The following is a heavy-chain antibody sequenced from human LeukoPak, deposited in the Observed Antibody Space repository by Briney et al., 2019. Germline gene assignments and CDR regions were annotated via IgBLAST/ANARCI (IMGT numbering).Heavy chain of an antibody. CDR1: GFTFDDYA. J-gene: IGHJ4*02. CDR3: AKDISSGWYRGVFDY. V-gene: IGHV3-9*01. Sequence: SLKISCAASGFTFDDYAMHWVRQAPGKGLEWVSGISWNSGSIGYADSVKGRFTISRDNAKNSLYLQMNSLRAEDTALYYCAKDISSGWYRGVFDYWGQGTLVTVSS. D-gene: IGHD6-19*01. CDR2: ISWNSGSI.